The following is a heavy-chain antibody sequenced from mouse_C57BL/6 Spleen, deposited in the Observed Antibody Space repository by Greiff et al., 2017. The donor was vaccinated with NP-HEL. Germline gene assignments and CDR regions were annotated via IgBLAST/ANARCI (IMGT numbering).Heavy chain of an antibody. Sequence: QVQLQQPGAELVKPGASVKLSCKASGYTFTSYWMHWVKQRPGQGLEWIGMIHPNSGSTNYNEKFKSKATLTVDKSSSTAYMQLSSLTAKDSAVYYCARNDYGTPYLFDYWGQGTSRTVSS. CDR2: IHPNSGST. D-gene: IGHD1-1*01. CDR3: ARNDYGTPYLFDY. J-gene: IGHJ2*02. CDR1: GYTFTSYW. V-gene: IGHV1-64*01.